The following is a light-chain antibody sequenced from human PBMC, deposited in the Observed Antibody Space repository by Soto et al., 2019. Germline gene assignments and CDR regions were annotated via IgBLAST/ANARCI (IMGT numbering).Light chain of an antibody. Sequence: QSALTQPASVSGSPGQSITISCTGTSSDVGGYNYVSWYQQHPGKAPKLMIYEVNNRPSGVSNRFSGSKSGNTASLTISGLQAEDEADYYCSSYTSSSTLMVFRGGTKLTVL. V-gene: IGLV2-14*01. CDR3: SSYTSSSTLMV. J-gene: IGLJ2*01. CDR1: SSDVGGYNY. CDR2: EVN.